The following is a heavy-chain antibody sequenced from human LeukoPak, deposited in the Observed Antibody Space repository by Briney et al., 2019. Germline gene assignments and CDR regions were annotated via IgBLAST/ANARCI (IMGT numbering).Heavy chain of an antibody. CDR1: GGSFSGYY. Sequence: SETLSLTCAVYGGSFSGYYWSWIRQPPGKGLEWIGEINHSGGTNHNPSLKSRVTISVDTSKNQFSLKLSSVTAADTAVYYCAGEDYDTDYWGQGTLVTVSS. D-gene: IGHD3-22*01. CDR2: INHSGGT. CDR3: AGEDYDTDY. J-gene: IGHJ4*02. V-gene: IGHV4-34*01.